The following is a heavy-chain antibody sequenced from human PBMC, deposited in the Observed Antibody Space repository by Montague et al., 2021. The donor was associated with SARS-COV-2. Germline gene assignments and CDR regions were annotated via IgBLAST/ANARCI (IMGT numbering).Heavy chain of an antibody. J-gene: IGHJ3*01. CDR2: IRSEATGGTT. CDR3: FIFCGGDCRNEAFDF. D-gene: IGHD2-21*02. CDR1: GFNCRDYG. Sequence: SLRLTCATSGFNCRDYGVSWARRAPGKGLEWVGFIRSEATGGTTNYAESVRGRFTISRDDSKSILYLQMNSLEIEDTALYYCFIFCGGDCRNEAFDFWGQGTMVT. V-gene: IGHV3-49*04.